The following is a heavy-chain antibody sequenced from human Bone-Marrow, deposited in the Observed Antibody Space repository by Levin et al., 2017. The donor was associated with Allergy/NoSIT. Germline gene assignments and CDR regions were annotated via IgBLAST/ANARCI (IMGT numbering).Heavy chain of an antibody. CDR3: VRDSRGSGYMDVDY. D-gene: IGHD3-22*01. J-gene: IGHJ4*02. CDR1: GYTFTGYY. Sequence: GASVKVSCKASGYTFTGYYMHWVRQAPGQGLEWMGWINPNSGATNFAQKFQGRVTMTRDTSISTAYMELSRLTSDDTAVYYCVRDSRGSGYMDVDYWGQGTLVTVSS. CDR2: INPNSGAT. V-gene: IGHV1-2*02.